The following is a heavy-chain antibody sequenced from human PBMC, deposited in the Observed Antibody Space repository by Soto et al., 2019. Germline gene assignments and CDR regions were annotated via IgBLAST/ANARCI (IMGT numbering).Heavy chain of an antibody. CDR2: ISYDGSNK. CDR1: GFTFSSYG. D-gene: IGHD3-9*01. J-gene: IGHJ4*02. CDR3: ANSKRYDDLLNTLAY. V-gene: IGHV3-30*18. Sequence: GGSLRLSCAASGFTFSSYGMHWVRQAPGKGLEWVAVISYDGSNKYYADSVKGRFTISRDNSKDTLYLQMNSLRAEDTAVYYCANSKRYDDLLNTLAYWGQGTLVTVSS.